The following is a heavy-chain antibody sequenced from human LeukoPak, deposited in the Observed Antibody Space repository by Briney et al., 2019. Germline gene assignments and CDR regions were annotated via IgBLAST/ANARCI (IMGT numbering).Heavy chain of an antibody. V-gene: IGHV3-30*02. CDR1: GLTFSSYN. J-gene: IGHJ4*02. CDR2: IRSDGSIE. Sequence: PGGSLRLSCAASGLTFSSYNMHWVRQAPGKGLEWVTLIRSDGSIENYADSVKGRFTISRDNSKNTLYLQMNSLSGEDTAVYYCAKDRWGPEYWGQGTLVTVSS. CDR3: AKDRWGPEY. D-gene: IGHD2-21*02.